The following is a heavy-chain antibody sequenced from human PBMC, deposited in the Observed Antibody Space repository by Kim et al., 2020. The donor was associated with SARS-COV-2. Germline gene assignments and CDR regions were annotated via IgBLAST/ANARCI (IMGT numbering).Heavy chain of an antibody. D-gene: IGHD4-17*01. CDR1: GGSFSGYY. CDR2: INHSGST. Sequence: SETLSLTCAVYGGSFSGYYWSWIRQPPGKGLEWIGEINHSGSTNYNPSLKSRVTISVDTSKNQFSLKLSSVTAADTAVYYCATLTVTTGPSLYSWDQGAL. CDR3: ATLTVTTGPSLYS. V-gene: IGHV4-34*01. J-gene: IGHJ4*02.